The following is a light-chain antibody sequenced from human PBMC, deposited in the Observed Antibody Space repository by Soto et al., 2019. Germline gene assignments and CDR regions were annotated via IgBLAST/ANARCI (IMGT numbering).Light chain of an antibody. Sequence: IQLTQSPSSLSASVGDRVTITCRASQGISSYLAWYQQKPGKAPRLLVFGASNLQSGVPSRFRGSHSGTDFSLSISSLQREDLATYICQQSFRAPLNFGPGTKVTIK. V-gene: IGKV1-39*01. CDR1: QGISSY. CDR2: GAS. J-gene: IGKJ3*01. CDR3: QQSFRAPLN.